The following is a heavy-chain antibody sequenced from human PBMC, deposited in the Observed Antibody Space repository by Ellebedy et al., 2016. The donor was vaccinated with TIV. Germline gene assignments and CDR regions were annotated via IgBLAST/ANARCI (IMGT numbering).Heavy chain of an antibody. CDR2: IYYSGST. J-gene: IGHJ6*02. Sequence: SETLSLTCAVYRGPFSGYYWSWIRQPPGKGLEWIGSIYYSGSTYYNPSLKSRVTISVDTSKNQFSLKLSSVTAADTAVYYCARRHGSGSYYYYGMDVWGQGTTVTVSS. CDR1: RGPFSGYY. D-gene: IGHD3-10*01. V-gene: IGHV4-34*01. CDR3: ARRHGSGSYYYYGMDV.